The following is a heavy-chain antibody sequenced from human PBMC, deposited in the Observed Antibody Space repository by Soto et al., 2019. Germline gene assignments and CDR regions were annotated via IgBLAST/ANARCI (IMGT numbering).Heavy chain of an antibody. Sequence: PGGSLRLSCAASGFTFSSYWMHWVRQAPGKGLVWVSRINSDGSSTSYADSVKGRFTISRDNAKNTLYLQMNSLRAEDTAVYYCARVLRAYDFWSGSLGYMDVWGKGTTVTVSS. V-gene: IGHV3-74*01. J-gene: IGHJ6*03. CDR3: ARVLRAYDFWSGSLGYMDV. CDR1: GFTFSSYW. CDR2: INSDGSST. D-gene: IGHD3-3*01.